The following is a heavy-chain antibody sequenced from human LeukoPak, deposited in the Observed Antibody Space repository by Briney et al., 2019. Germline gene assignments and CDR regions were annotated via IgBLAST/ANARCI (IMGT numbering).Heavy chain of an antibody. V-gene: IGHV3-21*01. J-gene: IGHJ4*02. CDR3: ARSSWYSAKDQGDFDY. D-gene: IGHD6-13*01. CDR2: ISSSSSYI. CDR1: GFTFSSYS. Sequence: PGGSLRLSCAASGFTFSSYSMDWVRQAPGKGLEWVSSISSSSSYIYYADSVKGRFTISRDNAKNSLYLQMNSLRAEDTAVYYCARSSWYSAKDQGDFDYWGQGTLVTVSS.